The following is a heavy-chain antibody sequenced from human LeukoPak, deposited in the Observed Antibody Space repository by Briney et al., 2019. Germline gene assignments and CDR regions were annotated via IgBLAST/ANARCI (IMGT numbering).Heavy chain of an antibody. CDR1: GFTFSSYG. D-gene: IGHD5-12*01. CDR2: IWYDGSNK. V-gene: IGHV3-33*06. Sequence: PGGSLRLSCAASGFTFSSYGMHWVRQAPGKGLECVADIWYDGSNKYYADSVKGRFTISRDNSKNTLYLQMNSLRAEDTAVYYCAKGSLVWWLPPPDYFDYWGQGTLVTVSS. J-gene: IGHJ4*02. CDR3: AKGSLVWWLPPPDYFDY.